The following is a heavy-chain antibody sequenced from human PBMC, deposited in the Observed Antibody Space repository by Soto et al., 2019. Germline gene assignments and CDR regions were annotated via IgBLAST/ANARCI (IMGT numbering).Heavy chain of an antibody. CDR1: GFTFSSYS. D-gene: IGHD2-15*01. J-gene: IGHJ4*02. CDR3: ARESQEGIVVVAANYFDY. V-gene: IGHV3-21*01. CDR2: ISSSSSYI. Sequence: EVQLVESGGGLVQPGGSLRLSCAASGFTFSSYSMNWVRQAPGKGLEWVSSISSSSSYIYYADSVKGRFTISRDNAKNSLYLQMNSLRAEDTAVYYCARESQEGIVVVAANYFDYWGQGTLVTVSS.